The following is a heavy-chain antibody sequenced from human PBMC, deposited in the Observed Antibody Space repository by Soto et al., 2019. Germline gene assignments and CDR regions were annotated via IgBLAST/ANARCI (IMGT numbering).Heavy chain of an antibody. CDR1: GFTLSSHA. Sequence: PGGSLRLSCAASGFTLSSHAMSWVRQSHGKGPEWVAASGSSGATYFADSVKGRFTISRDNSKNTLFLEMNSLSPEDTGVYFCAKKGSGGNWFDTWGQGTLVTVS. CDR3: AKKGSGGNWFDT. J-gene: IGHJ5*02. CDR2: SGSSGAT. V-gene: IGHV3-23*01.